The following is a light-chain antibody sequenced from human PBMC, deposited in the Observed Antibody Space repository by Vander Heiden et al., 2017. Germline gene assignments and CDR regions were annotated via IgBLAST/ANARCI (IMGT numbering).Light chain of an antibody. Sequence: EIVLTQSPGALSLSPGERATLSCRASQTVSENSLAWYQQKPGQAPRLLIFGASSRPTGLPDRFRGSGSVTDFTLTISRLEPEDFAVYYCQQYDTSPFTFGPGTKVDI. CDR2: GAS. CDR1: QTVSENS. J-gene: IGKJ3*01. V-gene: IGKV3-20*01. CDR3: QQYDTSPFT.